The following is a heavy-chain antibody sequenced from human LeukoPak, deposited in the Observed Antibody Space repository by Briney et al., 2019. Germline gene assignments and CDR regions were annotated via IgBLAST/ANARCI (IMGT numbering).Heavy chain of an antibody. Sequence: VKVPCKASGYAFTSYGISWVRPAPGQGLEWMGWISAYNGNTNYAQKLQGRVTMTTDTSTSTAYMELRSLRSDDTAVYYCARDYYDSSGSDYWGQGTLVTVSS. CDR3: ARDYYDSSGSDY. D-gene: IGHD3-22*01. CDR2: ISAYNGNT. CDR1: GYAFTSYG. V-gene: IGHV1-18*01. J-gene: IGHJ4*02.